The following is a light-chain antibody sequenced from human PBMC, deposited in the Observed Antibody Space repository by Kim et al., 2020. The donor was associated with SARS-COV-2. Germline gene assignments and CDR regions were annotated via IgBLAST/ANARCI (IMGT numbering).Light chain of an antibody. CDR2: DAS. Sequence: DIQMTQSPSSLSASVGDRVTITCRASQDIKNHLTWLQQRPGKAPQSLIYDASTLQTGVPSRFSGSGSGTDFTLTINSLQPEDFATYYCQQYNSHPPTFGQGTRLEIK. J-gene: IGKJ5*01. CDR1: QDIKNH. V-gene: IGKV1-16*01. CDR3: QQYNSHPPT.